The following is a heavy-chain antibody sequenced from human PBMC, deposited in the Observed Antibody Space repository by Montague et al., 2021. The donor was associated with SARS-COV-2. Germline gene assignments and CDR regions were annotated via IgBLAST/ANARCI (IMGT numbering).Heavy chain of an antibody. CDR1: GGSISSYY. V-gene: IGHV4-59*08. J-gene: IGHJ3*02. Sequence: SETLSLTCTVSGGSISSYYWSWIRQPPGKGLEWIGYIYYSGSTNYNPSLKSRVTISVDTSKNLFSLKLSSVTAADTAVYYCARRALGYCSSTSCETAFDIWGQGTMVTVSS. D-gene: IGHD2-2*01. CDR3: ARRALGYCSSTSCETAFDI. CDR2: IYYSGST.